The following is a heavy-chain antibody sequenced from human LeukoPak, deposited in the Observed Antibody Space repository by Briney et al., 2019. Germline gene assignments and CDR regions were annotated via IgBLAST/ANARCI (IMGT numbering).Heavy chain of an antibody. CDR1: GYTFTSYG. V-gene: IGHV1-8*02. J-gene: IGHJ5*02. CDR3: ARDLYSSSNWFDP. D-gene: IGHD6-6*01. CDR2: MNPNSGNT. Sequence: GASVKVSCKASGYTFTSYGISWVRQATGQGLEWMGWMNPNSGNTGYAQKFQGRVTMTRNTSISTAYMELSSLRSEDTAVYYCARDLYSSSNWFDPWGQGTLVTVSS.